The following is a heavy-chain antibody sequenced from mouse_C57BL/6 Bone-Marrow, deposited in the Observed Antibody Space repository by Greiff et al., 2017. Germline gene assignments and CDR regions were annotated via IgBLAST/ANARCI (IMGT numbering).Heavy chain of an antibody. Sequence: EVQLQQSGPELVKPGASVKIPCKASGYTFTDYNMDWVKQSHGKSLEWIGDINPNNGGTIYNQKFKGKATLTVDKSSSTAYMELRSLTSEDTAVYYCARRRRGHYPFDYWGQGTTLTASS. CDR3: ARRRRGHYPFDY. J-gene: IGHJ2*01. CDR1: GYTFTDYN. CDR2: INPNNGGT. V-gene: IGHV1-18*01. D-gene: IGHD1-2*01.